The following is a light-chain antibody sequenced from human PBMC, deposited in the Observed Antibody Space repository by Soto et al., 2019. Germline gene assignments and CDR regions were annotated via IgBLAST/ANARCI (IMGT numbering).Light chain of an antibody. CDR3: KQLNSFPIP. CDR1: QGISSF. V-gene: IGKV1-9*01. J-gene: IGKJ3*01. Sequence: IQLTQSPSSLSASVGDIVTITCRASQGISSFLSWYQQKPGKAPKRLIYGASTLQSGVPSRFSGSGSGTDFTLTIGSLQPEDFATYYCKQLNSFPIPFDPGTKEDIK. CDR2: GAS.